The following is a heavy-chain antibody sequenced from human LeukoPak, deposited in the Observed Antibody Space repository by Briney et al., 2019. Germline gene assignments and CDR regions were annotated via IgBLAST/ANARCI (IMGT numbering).Heavy chain of an antibody. CDR1: GGSISSYY. V-gene: IGHV4-59*01. CDR2: IYYSGST. Sequence: SETLSLTCTVSGGSISSYYWNWIRQPPGKGLEWIGYIYYSGSTNYNPSLKSRVTISLDMSKNQFSLKLRSVTAADTAVYYCARGVARSSKFHFSYYFDYWGQGTLVTVSS. D-gene: IGHD6-6*01. CDR3: ARGVARSSKFHFSYYFDY. J-gene: IGHJ4*02.